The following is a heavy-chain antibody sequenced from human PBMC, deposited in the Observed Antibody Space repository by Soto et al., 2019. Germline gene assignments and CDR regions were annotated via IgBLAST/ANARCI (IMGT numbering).Heavy chain of an antibody. CDR1: GGSISSGGYY. V-gene: IGHV4-31*03. J-gene: IGHJ6*03. Sequence: SETLSLTCTVSGGSISSGGYYWSWIRQHPGKGLEWIGYIYYSGSTYYNPSLKSRVTISVDTSKNQFSLKLSSVTAADTAVYYCARDSDDYYYYMDVWGKGTTVTVSS. CDR3: ARDSDDYYYYMDV. CDR2: IYYSGST.